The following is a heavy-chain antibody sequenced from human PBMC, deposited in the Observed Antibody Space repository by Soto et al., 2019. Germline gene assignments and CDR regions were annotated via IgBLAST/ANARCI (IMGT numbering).Heavy chain of an antibody. CDR2: IKEDGSEK. CDR3: ARHQFRGMDV. CDR1: GFSLSNYF. J-gene: IGHJ6*02. V-gene: IGHV3-7*03. D-gene: IGHD2-2*01. Sequence: GGSLRLSCVGSGFSLSNYFMSWVRQAPGKGLEWVANIKEDGSEKHYVESVEGRFTISRDNAKNSLYLQASSLRDEDTAVYYCARHQFRGMDVWGQGTTVTVSS.